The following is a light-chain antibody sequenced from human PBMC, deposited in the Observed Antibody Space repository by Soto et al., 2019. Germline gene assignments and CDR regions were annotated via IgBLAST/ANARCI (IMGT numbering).Light chain of an antibody. Sequence: DIILTQSPAIVSVSPGERATLSCRASRSVSTNLAWYQHKHGQAPRLLIYGASTRVTDIPPRFSGSGSWTEFNLTINDLQSEDVGFYYCQPYDKTVPPVTFGGGTKVEI. J-gene: IGKJ4*01. CDR3: QPYDKTVPPVT. V-gene: IGKV3-15*01. CDR1: RSVSTN. CDR2: GAS.